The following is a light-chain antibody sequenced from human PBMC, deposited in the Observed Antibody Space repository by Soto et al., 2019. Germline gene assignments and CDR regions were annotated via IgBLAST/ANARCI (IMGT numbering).Light chain of an antibody. CDR2: GAS. CDR1: QRASTN. J-gene: IGKJ1*01. V-gene: IGKV3-15*01. CDR3: QQYQNWPPWT. Sequence: MTQSPSTLSVSVGDRVTLFCRASQRASTNLAWYQQRPGQAPRLLIYGASTRATGVPDRFSGSGSGTEFTLTLSSLQSEDFAVYFCQQYQNWPPWTFGQGTKVDI.